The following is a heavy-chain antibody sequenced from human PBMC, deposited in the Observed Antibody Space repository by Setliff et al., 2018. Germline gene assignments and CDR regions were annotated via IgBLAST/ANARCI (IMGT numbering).Heavy chain of an antibody. Sequence: SVKVSCKASGGTFSSYAISWVRQAPGQGLEWMGGIIPIFGTANYAQKVQGRVTMTRDTSISTVYMELSRLRSDDTAVYYCARDILNFWSGFVLRYFDLWGRGTLVTVSS. V-gene: IGHV1-69*05. D-gene: IGHD3-3*01. CDR3: ARDILNFWSGFVLRYFDL. J-gene: IGHJ2*01. CDR2: IIPIFGTA. CDR1: GGTFSSYA.